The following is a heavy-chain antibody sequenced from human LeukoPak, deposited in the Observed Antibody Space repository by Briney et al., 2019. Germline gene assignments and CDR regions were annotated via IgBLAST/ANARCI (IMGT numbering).Heavy chain of an antibody. Sequence: GGSLRLSCAASGFTFSSYAMSWVRQAPGKGLEWVSAVSGSGGGTYYADSGKGRFTISRGNSKNTLYLQMNSLRAEDTAVYYCAKANSSGWYGFDSWGQGTLVTVSS. D-gene: IGHD6-19*01. CDR3: AKANSSGWYGFDS. CDR2: VSGSGGGT. J-gene: IGHJ4*02. V-gene: IGHV3-23*01. CDR1: GFTFSSYA.